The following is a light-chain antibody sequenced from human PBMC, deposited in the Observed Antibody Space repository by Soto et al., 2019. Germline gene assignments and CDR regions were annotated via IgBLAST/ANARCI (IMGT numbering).Light chain of an antibody. CDR2: AAS. CDR1: ETISAD. Sequence: ISMTQSPPTLSVSPGGRVTLSCEASETISADLAWYHHRPGQAPRLLIYAASTRAPGVPARFSGSGSGTDFTLAIANLQPEDFGLYYCQHYHNFPRTFGQRTKLEIK. V-gene: IGKV3-15*01. J-gene: IGKJ2*01. CDR3: QHYHNFPRT.